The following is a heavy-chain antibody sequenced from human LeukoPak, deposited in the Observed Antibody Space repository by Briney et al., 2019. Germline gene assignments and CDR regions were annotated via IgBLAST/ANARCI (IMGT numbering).Heavy chain of an antibody. D-gene: IGHD4-11*01. Sequence: SETLSLTCAVSGGSISSSNWWSWVRQPPGKGLEWIGEIYHSGSTYYNPSLKSRVTISVDTSKNQFSLKLSSVTAADTAVYYCARDQTTSAYYYGMDVWGQGTTVTVSS. CDR2: IYHSGST. J-gene: IGHJ6*02. CDR1: GGSISSSNW. CDR3: ARDQTTSAYYYGMDV. V-gene: IGHV4-4*02.